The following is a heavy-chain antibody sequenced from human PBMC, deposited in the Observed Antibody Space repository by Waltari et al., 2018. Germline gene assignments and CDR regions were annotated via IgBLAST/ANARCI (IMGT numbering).Heavy chain of an antibody. CDR1: ESPFTVYY. CDR2: VDTEDGET. J-gene: IGHJ6*03. CDR3: ATGVVPALYYYYYYMDV. Sequence: EVQLVQSGAEAKKPGATVKISCKPSESPFTVYYIHRVQQAPGKGLEWMGRVDTEDGETIYAEKFEGRVTITADTSTDTAYMELSSLRSEDTAVYYCATGVVPALYYYYYYMDVWGKGTTVTVSS. D-gene: IGHD2-2*01. V-gene: IGHV1-69-2*01.